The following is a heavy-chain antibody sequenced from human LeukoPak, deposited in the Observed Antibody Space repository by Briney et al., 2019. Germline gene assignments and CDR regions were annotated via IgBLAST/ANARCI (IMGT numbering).Heavy chain of an antibody. CDR2: ISSSSSYI. CDR3: ASSSGGYCSSTSCYNAY. D-gene: IGHD2-2*02. Sequence: GGSLRLSCAASGFTFSSYSMNWVRQAPGKGLEWVSSISSSSSYIYYADSVKGRFTISRDNAKNSLYLQMNSLRAEDTAVYYCASSSGGYCSSTSCYNAYWGQGTLVTVSS. J-gene: IGHJ4*02. CDR1: GFTFSSYS. V-gene: IGHV3-21*04.